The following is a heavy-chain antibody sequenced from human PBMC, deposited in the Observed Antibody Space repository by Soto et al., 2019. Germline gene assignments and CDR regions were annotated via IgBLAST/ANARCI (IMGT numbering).Heavy chain of an antibody. CDR1: GGSISSYY. D-gene: IGHD6-6*01. J-gene: IGHJ6*03. CDR3: AGYGSSSLGARRYYYYYYRDV. CDR2: SYYSWST. Sequence: PSETLSLTCTVSGGSISSYYWSWIQQPPGKGLEWTGDSYYSWSTNYNPSLKSRVTISVDTSKNQFSLKPSPVTAAATAVSYCAGYGSSSLGARRYYYYYYRDVWGKGTRVTVSS. V-gene: IGHV4-59*08.